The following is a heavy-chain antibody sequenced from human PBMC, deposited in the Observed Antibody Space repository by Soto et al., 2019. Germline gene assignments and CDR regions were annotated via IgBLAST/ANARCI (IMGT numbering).Heavy chain of an antibody. CDR2: ISYDGSNK. CDR1: GFTFSSYG. V-gene: IGHV3-30*18. CDR3: AKDLGSAISVAGPPYYYYGMDV. D-gene: IGHD6-19*01. J-gene: IGHJ6*02. Sequence: PGGSLRLSCAASGFTFSSYGMHWVRQAPGKGLEWVAVISYDGSNKYYADSVKGRFTISRDNSKNTLYLQMNSLRAEDTAVYYCAKDLGSAISVAGPPYYYYGMDVWGQGTTVTVSS.